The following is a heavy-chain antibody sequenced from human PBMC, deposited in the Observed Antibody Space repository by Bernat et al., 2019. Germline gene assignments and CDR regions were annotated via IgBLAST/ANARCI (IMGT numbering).Heavy chain of an antibody. CDR2: IRSKTNSYAT. V-gene: IGHV3-73*01. J-gene: IGHJ4*02. Sequence: EVQLVESGGGLVQPGGSLKLSCAASGFTFSVSNMHWVHQAPGKGLEWVAHIRSKTNSYATAYAASVQGRFTISRDDSKNTAYLQMNSLKTEDTAVYYCTRQDYDSSGYYYNYWGQGTLVTVSS. D-gene: IGHD3-22*01. CDR1: GFTFSVSN. CDR3: TRQDYDSSGYYYNY.